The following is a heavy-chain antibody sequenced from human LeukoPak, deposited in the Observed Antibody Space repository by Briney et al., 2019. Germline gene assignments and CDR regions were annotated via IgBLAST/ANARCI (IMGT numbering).Heavy chain of an antibody. Sequence: SETLSLTCAVYGGSFSGYYWSWIRQPPGKGLEWIGEINHSGSTNYNPSLKSRVTISVDTSKNQFSLKLSSVTAADTAVCYCARGTRRGGDYWGQGTLVTVSS. CDR1: GGSFSGYY. D-gene: IGHD3-10*01. CDR2: INHSGST. V-gene: IGHV4-34*01. J-gene: IGHJ4*02. CDR3: ARGTRRGGDY.